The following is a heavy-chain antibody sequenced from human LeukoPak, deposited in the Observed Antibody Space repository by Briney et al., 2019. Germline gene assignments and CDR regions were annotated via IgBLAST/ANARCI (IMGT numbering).Heavy chain of an antibody. CDR1: GGSISSSSYY. Sequence: SETLSLTCTVSGGSISSSSYYWGWIRQPPGKGLEWIGSIYYSGGTYYNPSLKSRVTISVDTSKNQFSLKLSSVTAADTAVYYCAREGDYGAYDYWGQGTLVTVSS. D-gene: IGHD4-17*01. CDR3: AREGDYGAYDY. V-gene: IGHV4-39*07. J-gene: IGHJ4*02. CDR2: IYYSGGT.